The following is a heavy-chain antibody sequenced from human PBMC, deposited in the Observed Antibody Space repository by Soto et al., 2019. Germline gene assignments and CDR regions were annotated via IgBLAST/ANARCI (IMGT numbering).Heavy chain of an antibody. D-gene: IGHD3-10*02. CDR2: IYYSGST. CDR1: GGSISSGGYY. CDR3: GREEFYVQGVGAIDY. J-gene: IGHJ4*02. Sequence: PSETLSLTCTVSGGSISSGGYYWSWIRQHPGKGLEWIGYIYYSGSTYYNPSLKSRVTISVDTSKNQFSLKPSSVTAEDTAVYYCGREEFYVQGVGAIDYWGGGTGVTLSS. V-gene: IGHV4-31*03.